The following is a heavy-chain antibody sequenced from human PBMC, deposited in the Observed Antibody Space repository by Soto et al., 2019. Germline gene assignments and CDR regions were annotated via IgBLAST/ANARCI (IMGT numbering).Heavy chain of an antibody. Sequence: GESLKISCXGSWYTFSSYWIAWVRQMPGKGLEWMGIIYPADSDTRYSPSFEGQVTISADKSISTAYLQWSSLKAPDTAMYYCARSEGGYCSTDTCYPNWFDPWGQGTLVTVSS. V-gene: IGHV5-51*01. CDR3: ARSEGGYCSTDTCYPNWFDP. CDR2: IYPADSDT. J-gene: IGHJ5*02. D-gene: IGHD2-2*01. CDR1: WYTFSSYW.